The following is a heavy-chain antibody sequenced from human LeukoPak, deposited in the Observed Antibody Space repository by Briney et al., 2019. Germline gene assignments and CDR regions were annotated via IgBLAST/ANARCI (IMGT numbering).Heavy chain of an antibody. J-gene: IGHJ6*03. Sequence: ASVKVSCKASGYTFTGYYMHWVRQAPGQGLEWMGWINPNSGGTNYAQKFQGRVTMTRDTSISTAYMKLSRLRSDDTAVYYCARDPTSGYDFWSGYLGDRYYYYMDVWGKGTTVTVSS. CDR3: ARDPTSGYDFWSGYLGDRYYYYMDV. CDR2: INPNSGGT. CDR1: GYTFTGYY. V-gene: IGHV1-2*02. D-gene: IGHD3-3*01.